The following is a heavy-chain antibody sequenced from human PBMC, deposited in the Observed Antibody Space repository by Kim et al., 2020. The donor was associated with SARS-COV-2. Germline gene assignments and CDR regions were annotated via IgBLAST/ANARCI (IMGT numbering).Heavy chain of an antibody. CDR3: ARGIYGMDV. CDR2: GNT. V-gene: IGHV1-8*01. J-gene: IGHJ6*02. Sequence: GNTGDAQKFQGRVTMNRNTSISTAYMGRSSLRSEDTAVYYCARGIYGMDVWGQGTTVTVSS.